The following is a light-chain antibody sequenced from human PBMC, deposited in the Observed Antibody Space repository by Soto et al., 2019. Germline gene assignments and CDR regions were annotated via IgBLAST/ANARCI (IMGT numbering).Light chain of an antibody. Sequence: QSVLTQPPSVSGSPGQSVTISCTGTSRDVGGYNRVSWYQQPPGAAPKLIIYEVSNRPSGVPDRFSGSKSGNTASLTISGLQAEDEADYFCCACTSISTYVFGPGTKLTVL. CDR3: CACTSISTYV. CDR2: EVS. J-gene: IGLJ1*01. CDR1: SRDVGGYNR. V-gene: IGLV2-18*02.